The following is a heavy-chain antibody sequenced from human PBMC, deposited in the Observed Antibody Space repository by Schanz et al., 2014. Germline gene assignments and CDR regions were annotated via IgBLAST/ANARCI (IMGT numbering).Heavy chain of an antibody. CDR3: AKVAPAATYLDS. Sequence: EVQLVESGGGLVQPGGSLKLSCAASGFTFNNFNMNWVRQAPGKGLEWVSSISSSGSSIYYADSVKGRFTISRDNANNSLFLRMNSLRAEDTAVYYCAKVAPAATYLDSWGLGTLVTVSS. CDR1: GFTFNNFN. CDR2: ISSSGSSI. V-gene: IGHV3-21*04. D-gene: IGHD2-2*01. J-gene: IGHJ4*02.